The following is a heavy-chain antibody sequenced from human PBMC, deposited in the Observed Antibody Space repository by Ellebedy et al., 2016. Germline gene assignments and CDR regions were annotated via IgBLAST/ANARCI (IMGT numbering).Heavy chain of an antibody. CDR2: ISSSSSTI. CDR3: TRVDLGDYRAFDI. J-gene: IGHJ3*02. Sequence: GGSLRLSCAASGFTFSCCGMNWVRQAPGKGLEWVSYISSSSSTIYYADSVKGRFTISRDDSKSIAYLQMNSLKTEDTAVYYCTRVDLGDYRAFDIWGQGTMVTVSS. D-gene: IGHD4-17*01. CDR1: GFTFSCCG. V-gene: IGHV3-48*01.